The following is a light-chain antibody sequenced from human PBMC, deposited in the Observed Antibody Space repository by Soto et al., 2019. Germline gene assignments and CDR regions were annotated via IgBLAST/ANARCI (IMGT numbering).Light chain of an antibody. CDR3: QQYNNWPPRT. J-gene: IGKJ2*01. CDR2: GAS. Sequence: EIVMTQSPATLSVSPGERPTLSCRASQSVSSNLAWYQQKPGQAPRLLIYGASTRATGIPARFSGSGSGTEFTLTISSLQSEDFAVYYCQQYNNWPPRTFGQGTKLEIK. V-gene: IGKV3-15*01. CDR1: QSVSSN.